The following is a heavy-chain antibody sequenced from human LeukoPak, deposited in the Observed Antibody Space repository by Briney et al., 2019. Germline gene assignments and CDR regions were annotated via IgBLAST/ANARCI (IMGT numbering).Heavy chain of an antibody. Sequence: SETLSLTCTVSGGSISSYYWSWIRQPPGKGLEWIGYIYYSGSTNYNPSLKSRVTISVDTSKNQFSLKLSSVTAADTAVYYCALLRRVDTAMAFDYWGQGTLVTVSS. V-gene: IGHV4-59*08. J-gene: IGHJ4*02. D-gene: IGHD5-18*01. CDR2: IYYSGST. CDR3: ALLRRVDTAMAFDY. CDR1: GGSISSYY.